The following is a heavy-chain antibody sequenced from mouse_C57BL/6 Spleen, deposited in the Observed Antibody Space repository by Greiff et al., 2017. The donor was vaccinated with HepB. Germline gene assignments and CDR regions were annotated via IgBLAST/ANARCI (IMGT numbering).Heavy chain of an antibody. V-gene: IGHV7-3*01. Sequence: EVKLVESGGGLVQPGGSLSLSCAASGFTFTDYYMSWVRQPPGKALEWLGFIRNKANGYTTEYSASVKGRFTISRDNSQSILYLQMNALRAEDSATDYCARYLLRYGSVHAMDYWGQGTSVTVSS. D-gene: IGHD1-1*01. CDR3: ARYLLRYGSVHAMDY. J-gene: IGHJ4*01. CDR1: GFTFTDYY. CDR2: IRNKANGYTT.